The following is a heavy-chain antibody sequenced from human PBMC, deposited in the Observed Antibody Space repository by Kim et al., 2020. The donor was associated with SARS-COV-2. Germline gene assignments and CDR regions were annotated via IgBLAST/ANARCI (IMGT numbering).Heavy chain of an antibody. D-gene: IGHD3-22*01. CDR3: AKGARYYYDSSGPLDY. Sequence: GGSLRLSCAASGFTFSSYGMHWVRQAPGKGLEWVAVISYDGSNKYYADSVKGRFTISRDNSKNTLYLQMNSLRAEDTAVYYCAKGARYYYDSSGPLDYWG. CDR2: ISYDGSNK. V-gene: IGHV3-30*18. CDR1: GFTFSSYG. J-gene: IGHJ4*01.